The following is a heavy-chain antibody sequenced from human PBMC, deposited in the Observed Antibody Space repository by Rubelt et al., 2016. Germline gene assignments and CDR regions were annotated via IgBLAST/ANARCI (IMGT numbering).Heavy chain of an antibody. CDR2: ISRSSGTI. CDR1: GFTFSSYS. CDR3: ARGGGSRGGPFDY. D-gene: IGHD3-10*01. V-gene: IGHV3-48*01. Sequence: ASGFTFSSYSMNWVRQASGKGLEWLSYISRSSGTIYYADSVKGRFSIASDNAKNSLYLRMNSLRVEDTAVYYCARGGGSRGGPFDYWGQGTLVTVSS. J-gene: IGHJ4*02.